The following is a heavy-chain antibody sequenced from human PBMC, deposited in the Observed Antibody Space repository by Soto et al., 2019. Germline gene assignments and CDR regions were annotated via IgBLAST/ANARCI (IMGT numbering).Heavy chain of an antibody. J-gene: IGHJ6*02. CDR3: ARDRIAARGRYYYGMDV. CDR1: GFTFSSYA. Sequence: PGGSLRLSCAASGFTFSSYAMHWVRQAPGKGLEWVAVISYDGSNKYYADSVKGRFTISRDNSKNTLYLQMNSLRAEDTAVYYCARDRIAARGRYYYGMDVWGQGTTVTVSS. CDR2: ISYDGSNK. V-gene: IGHV3-30-3*01. D-gene: IGHD6-6*01.